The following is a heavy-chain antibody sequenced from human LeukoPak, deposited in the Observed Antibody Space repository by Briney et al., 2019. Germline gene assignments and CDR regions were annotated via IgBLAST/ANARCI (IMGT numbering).Heavy chain of an antibody. CDR3: ARLPRSGNYYYYGMDV. CDR1: GFTFSSYW. J-gene: IGHJ6*02. D-gene: IGHD3-10*01. CDR2: IKQDGSEK. V-gene: IGHV3-7*01. Sequence: GGSLRLSCAASGFTFSSYWMSWVRQAPGKGLEWVANIKQDGSEKYYVDSVKGRFTISRDNAKNSLYLQMNSLRAEDTAVYYCARLPRSGNYYYYGMDVWGQGTTVTVSS.